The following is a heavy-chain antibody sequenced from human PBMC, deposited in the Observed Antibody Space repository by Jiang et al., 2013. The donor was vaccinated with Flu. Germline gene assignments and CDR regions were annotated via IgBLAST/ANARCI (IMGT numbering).Heavy chain of an antibody. Sequence: KPTQTLTLTCTISGLSLSTSGMSVSRIRQPPGKALEWLARIDWDDDEYYSPFLKTRLTITKDTSKNQVVLTMTNMDPVDTATYYCARLSYYDRSGNIRYFDYWGQGTLVTVSS. D-gene: IGHD3-22*01. J-gene: IGHJ4*02. V-gene: IGHV2-70*11. CDR2: IDWDDDE. CDR1: GLSLSTSGMS. CDR3: ARLSYYDRSGNIRYFDY.